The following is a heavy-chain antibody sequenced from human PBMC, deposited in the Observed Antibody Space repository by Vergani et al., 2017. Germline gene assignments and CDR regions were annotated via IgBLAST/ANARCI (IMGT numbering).Heavy chain of an antibody. V-gene: IGHV3-20*04. CDR1: GFTFDDYG. CDR3: AKGSRAVAGLAFDI. CDR2: INWNGGST. J-gene: IGHJ3*02. D-gene: IGHD6-19*01. Sequence: EVQLVESGGGVVRPGGSLRLSCAASGFTFDDYGMSWVRQAPGKGLEWVSGINWNGGSTGYADSVKGRFTISRDNAKNSLYLQMNSLRAEDTAVYYCAKGSRAVAGLAFDIWGQGTMVTVSS.